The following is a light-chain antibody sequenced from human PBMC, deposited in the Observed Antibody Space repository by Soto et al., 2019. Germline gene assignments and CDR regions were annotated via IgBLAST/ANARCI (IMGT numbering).Light chain of an antibody. Sequence: VLTESPGTLSLFPGERTTLSCRASQICXSSYLAWYQQKPGQAPRLLXYGASSRATGSPDRFSGSGSGTDFTLTISRLEPEDFAVYYCQQYGSAPWTFGQGTKVDIK. J-gene: IGKJ1*01. CDR1: QICXSSY. CDR3: QQYGSAPWT. CDR2: GAS. V-gene: IGKV3-20*01.